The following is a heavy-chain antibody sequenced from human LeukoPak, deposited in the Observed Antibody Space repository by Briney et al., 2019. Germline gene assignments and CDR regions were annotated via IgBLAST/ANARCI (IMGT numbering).Heavy chain of an antibody. CDR1: GFTFNSYA. D-gene: IGHD3-10*01. Sequence: GGSLRLSCAASGFTFNSYAMHWVRQAPGKGLEWVAFIRYDGSNKYYADSVKGRFTISRDNSKNTLYLQMSSLRVEDTAVYYCARDLWFGEPYWGQGTLVTVSS. J-gene: IGHJ4*02. CDR3: ARDLWFGEPY. CDR2: IRYDGSNK. V-gene: IGHV3-30*02.